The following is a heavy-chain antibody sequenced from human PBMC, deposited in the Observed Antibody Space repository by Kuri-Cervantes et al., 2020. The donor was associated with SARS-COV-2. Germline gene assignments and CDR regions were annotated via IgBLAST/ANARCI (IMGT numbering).Heavy chain of an antibody. V-gene: IGHV3-9*01. Sequence: SLKISCAASGFTFDDYAMHWVRQAPGKGLEWVSGISWNSGSIGYADSVKGRFTISRDNAKNSLYLQMNSLRAEDTAVYYCARDSLDWVIPLDYWGQGTLVTVSS. CDR2: ISWNSGSI. CDR1: GFTFDDYA. J-gene: IGHJ4*02. CDR3: ARDSLDWVIPLDY. D-gene: IGHD3-16*02.